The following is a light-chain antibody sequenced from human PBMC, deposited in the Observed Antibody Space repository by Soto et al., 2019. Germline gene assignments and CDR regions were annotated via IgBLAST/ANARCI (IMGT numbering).Light chain of an antibody. J-gene: IGKJ4*01. CDR2: KAS. Sequence: DIQMTQSPSTLSAAVGDRVTITCRASQSISSWLAWYQQKPGKAPKFVIYKASSLESGVPSRLSGSGSGTEFNLTISSLQPDDVATYYCQQYHSYPLTFGGGTKVEIK. V-gene: IGKV1-5*03. CDR3: QQYHSYPLT. CDR1: QSISSW.